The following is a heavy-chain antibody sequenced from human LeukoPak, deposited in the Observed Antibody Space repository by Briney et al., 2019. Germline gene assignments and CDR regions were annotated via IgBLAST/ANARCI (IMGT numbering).Heavy chain of an antibody. CDR1: GFTFNDHP. CDR3: ARDLGILWKLAYS. V-gene: IGHV3-30*04. CDR2: ISYDGLNK. J-gene: IGHJ5*02. D-gene: IGHD2-21*01. Sequence: GGSLRLSCAASGFTFNDHPMHWIRLAPHKGLEWVAVISYDGLNKYYSHSVKDRFTVSRDNVNNILYLQMNRLRTEGTAVYYCARDLGILWKLAYSWGQGTLVTVSS.